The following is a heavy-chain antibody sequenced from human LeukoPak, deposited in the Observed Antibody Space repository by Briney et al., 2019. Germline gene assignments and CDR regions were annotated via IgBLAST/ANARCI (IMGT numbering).Heavy chain of an antibody. J-gene: IGHJ5*02. V-gene: IGHV4-4*09. D-gene: IGHD1-1*01. CDR2: IHSSGYT. Sequence: SETLSLTCTVSGGSISGYYWSWLRQSPGQGLEWIAYIHSSGYTNYNPSLKSRITISVDPSENQFSLRVSSVTAADTAVYYCAKRQGPNSDDYFDPWGQGTLVSVSS. CDR1: GGSISGYY. CDR3: AKRQGPNSDDYFDP.